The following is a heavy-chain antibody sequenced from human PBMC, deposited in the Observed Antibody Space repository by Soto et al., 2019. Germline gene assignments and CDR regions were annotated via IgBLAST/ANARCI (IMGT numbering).Heavy chain of an antibody. Sequence: GGSLRLSCAASGFTFSNAWMSWVRQAPGKGLEWVGRIKSKTDGGTTDYAAPVKGRFTISRDDPKNTLYLQMNSLKTEDTAVYYCTTGNVVVPAAISWFDPWGQGTLVTVSS. D-gene: IGHD2-2*01. CDR3: TTGNVVVPAAISWFDP. J-gene: IGHJ5*02. V-gene: IGHV3-15*01. CDR2: IKSKTDGGTT. CDR1: GFTFSNAW.